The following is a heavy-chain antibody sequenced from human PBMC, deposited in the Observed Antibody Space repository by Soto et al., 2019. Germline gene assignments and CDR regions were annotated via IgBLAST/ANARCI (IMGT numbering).Heavy chain of an antibody. D-gene: IGHD3-10*01. V-gene: IGHV4-59*01. Sequence: SETLSLTCVVSGGSLSSYYWSWIRQPPGKGLEWIGYIYYSGSTNYNPSLKSRVTISVDTSKNQFSLKLSSVTAADTAVYYCAREYYYGSGGAYWGQGTLVTVSS. J-gene: IGHJ4*02. CDR1: GGSLSSYY. CDR2: IYYSGST. CDR3: AREYYYGSGGAY.